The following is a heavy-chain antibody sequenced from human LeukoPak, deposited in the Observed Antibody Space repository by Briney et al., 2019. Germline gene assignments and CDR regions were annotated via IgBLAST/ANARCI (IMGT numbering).Heavy chain of an antibody. J-gene: IGHJ1*01. Sequence: GASVKVSCKASGYTLSDYYMHWVRQAPGQERGWMGWINPDSGDTKYDQNLRGRVTLTSAASINTAYLELSSLRSDDPAVYFCSRVVFGGVILAVWGQGTLVTVSS. V-gene: IGHV1-2*02. CDR3: SRVVFGGVILAV. CDR2: INPDSGDT. CDR1: GYTLSDYY. D-gene: IGHD3-16*01.